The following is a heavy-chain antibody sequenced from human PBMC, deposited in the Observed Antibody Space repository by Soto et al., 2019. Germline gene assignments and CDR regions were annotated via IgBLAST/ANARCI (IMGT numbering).Heavy chain of an antibody. CDR1: GFTFSGYS. D-gene: IGHD2-21*02. J-gene: IGHJ6*02. CDR3: AREETAWPLAYGLDV. Sequence: GSLRLSCAASGFTFSGYSMNWVRQAPGKGLEWVASISTRSDIYYADSVKGRFTISRDNAKNPVSLQMNSLRAEDTAVYYCAREETAWPLAYGLDVWGQGTTVTVSS. V-gene: IGHV3-21*01. CDR2: ISTRSDI.